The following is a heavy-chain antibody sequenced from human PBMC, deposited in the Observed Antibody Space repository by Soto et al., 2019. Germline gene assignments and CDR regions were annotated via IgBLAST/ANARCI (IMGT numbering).Heavy chain of an antibody. V-gene: IGHV4-31*03. CDR2: IYYSGST. J-gene: IGHJ5*02. Sequence: SETLSLTCTVSGGSISSGGYYWSWIRQHPGKGLEWIGYIYYSGSTYYNPSLKSRVTISVDTSKNQFSLKLSSVTAADTAVYYCARGPYYDFWSGYYLTDNWFDPWGQGTLVTVSS. CDR3: ARGPYYDFWSGYYLTDNWFDP. CDR1: GGSISSGGYY. D-gene: IGHD3-3*01.